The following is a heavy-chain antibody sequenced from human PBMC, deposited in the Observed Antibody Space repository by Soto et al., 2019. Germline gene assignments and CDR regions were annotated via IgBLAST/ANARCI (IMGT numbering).Heavy chain of an antibody. CDR3: AKERGDNYGYDAMDV. CDR2: ISGSGGST. CDR1: GFTFSSYA. V-gene: IGHV3-23*01. Sequence: EVQLLESGGGLVQPGGSLRLSCAASGFTFSSYAMSWVRQAPGKGLEWVSGISGSGGSTYYAESVKGRFTISRDNSKNTLYLPTNSRRAEDTAVYYCAKERGDNYGYDAMDVWGQGTTVTVSS. J-gene: IGHJ6*02. D-gene: IGHD5-18*01.